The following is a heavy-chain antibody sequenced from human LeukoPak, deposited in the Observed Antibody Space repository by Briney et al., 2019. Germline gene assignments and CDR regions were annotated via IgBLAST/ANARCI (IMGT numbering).Heavy chain of an antibody. D-gene: IGHD5-18*01. CDR2: INHSGST. Sequence: PSETLSLTCAVYGGSFSGYYWSWIRQPPGKGLEWIGEINHSGSTNYNPSLKSRVTISVDTSKNQFSLKLSSVTAADTAVCYCAREDVDTAMVTKLDYWGQGTLVTVSS. J-gene: IGHJ4*02. CDR3: AREDVDTAMVTKLDY. V-gene: IGHV4-34*01. CDR1: GGSFSGYY.